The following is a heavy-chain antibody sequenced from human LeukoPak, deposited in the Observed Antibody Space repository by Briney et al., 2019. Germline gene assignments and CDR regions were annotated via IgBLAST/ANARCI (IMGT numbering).Heavy chain of an antibody. J-gene: IGHJ4*02. Sequence: GGSLRLSCAASGFTFSDYYMSWMRQAPGKGLEWVSYISSSGSTIYYADSVKGRFTISRDNAKNSLSLQMKSLRAEDTAVYYCARQEEGITIFGMVVYFDFWGQGTLVTVSS. CDR1: GFTFSDYY. CDR3: ARQEEGITIFGMVVYFDF. CDR2: ISSSGSTI. D-gene: IGHD3-3*01. V-gene: IGHV3-11*04.